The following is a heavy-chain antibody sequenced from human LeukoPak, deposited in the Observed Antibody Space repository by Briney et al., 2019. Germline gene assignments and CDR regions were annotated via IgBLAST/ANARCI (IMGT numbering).Heavy chain of an antibody. CDR2: INHSGST. CDR1: GGSFSGYY. Sequence: SETLSLTCAVYGGSFSGYYWSWIRQPTGKGLEWIGEINHSGSTNYNPSLKSRVTISVDTSKNQFSLKLSSVTAADTAVYYCARGVLLDYWGQGTLVTVSS. D-gene: IGHD3-10*01. J-gene: IGHJ4*02. CDR3: ARGVLLDY. V-gene: IGHV4-34*01.